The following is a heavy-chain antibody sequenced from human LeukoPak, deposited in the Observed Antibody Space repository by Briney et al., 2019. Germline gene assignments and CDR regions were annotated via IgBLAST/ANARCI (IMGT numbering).Heavy chain of an antibody. CDR2: INHRGST. CDR3: ASGGWYRGY. D-gene: IGHD2-15*01. V-gene: IGHV4-34*01. J-gene: IGHJ4*02. Sequence: SETLSLACAVYGGSFSGYYWTWIRQTPGKGLEWIGEINHRGSTNYNPSLESRVTISVDTSKNHFSLDLTSVTAADTAVYYCASGGWYRGYWGQGTLVTVSS. CDR1: GGSFSGYY.